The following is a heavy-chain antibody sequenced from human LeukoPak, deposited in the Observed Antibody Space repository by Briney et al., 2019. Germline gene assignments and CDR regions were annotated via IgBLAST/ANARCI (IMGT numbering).Heavy chain of an antibody. CDR1: GFTFSSYA. J-gene: IGHJ4*02. V-gene: IGHV3-23*01. Sequence: PGGSLRLSCAASGFTFSSYAMSRVRQAPGKGLEWVSAISGSGGSTYYADSVKGRFTISRDNSKNTLYLQMNSLRAEDTAVYYCATPSSSPSPLFDYWGQGTLVTVSS. D-gene: IGHD6-6*01. CDR3: ATPSSSPSPLFDY. CDR2: ISGSGGST.